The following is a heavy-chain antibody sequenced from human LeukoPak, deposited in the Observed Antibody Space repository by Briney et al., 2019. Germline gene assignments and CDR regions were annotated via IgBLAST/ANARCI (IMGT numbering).Heavy chain of an antibody. CDR3: TTGSNRYDSSDFDH. D-gene: IGHD3-22*01. Sequence: AGGSLRLSCAASGFTFSNAWTNWVRQAPGKGLEWVGRIYRKADGGTTEYYAPVKGRFTISRDDSKNTLYLQMNSLKTEDTAVYYCTTGSNRYDSSDFDHWGQGTLVTVSS. J-gene: IGHJ4*02. V-gene: IGHV3-15*01. CDR1: GFTFSNAW. CDR2: IYRKADGGTT.